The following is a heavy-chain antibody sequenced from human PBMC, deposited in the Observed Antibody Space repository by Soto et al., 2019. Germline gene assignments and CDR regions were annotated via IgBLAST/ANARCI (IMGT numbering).Heavy chain of an antibody. D-gene: IGHD6-13*01. CDR2: IYYSGSP. CDR1: GGSISSYY. V-gene: IGHV4-59*01. Sequence: QVQLQKSGPGLVKPSETLSLTYTVSGGSISSYYWSWIRQPPGKGLEWIGYIYYSGSPNYNPSLKSRVTISVDTSKNQFSLKLSSVTAADTAVYYCARGSSSWFNWGQGTLVTVSS. J-gene: IGHJ4*02. CDR3: ARGSSSWFN.